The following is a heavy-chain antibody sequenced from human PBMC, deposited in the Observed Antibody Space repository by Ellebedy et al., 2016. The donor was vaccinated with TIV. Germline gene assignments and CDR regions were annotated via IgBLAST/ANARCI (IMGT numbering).Heavy chain of an antibody. J-gene: IGHJ3*02. V-gene: IGHV3-7*01. Sequence: GESLKISCAASGFSFRSYWMSWLRQAPGKGLEWVANINQDATKRFYVDSVEGRFTISRDNAKNSLFLQMNGLRAEDTAVYYCATDGSYGDYLSPAHAFEIWGQGTVVAVSS. D-gene: IGHD4-17*01. CDR2: INQDATKR. CDR1: GFSFRSYW. CDR3: ATDGSYGDYLSPAHAFEI.